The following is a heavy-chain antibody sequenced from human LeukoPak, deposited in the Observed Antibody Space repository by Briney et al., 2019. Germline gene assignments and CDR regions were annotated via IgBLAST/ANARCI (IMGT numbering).Heavy chain of an antibody. CDR3: AKDGYLGYYYYGMDV. V-gene: IGHV3-9*01. J-gene: IGHJ6*02. CDR1: GFTFDDYA. D-gene: IGHD2-15*01. Sequence: GGSLRLSCAASGFTFDDYAMHWVRQAPGKGLEWVSGISWNSGSIGYADSVKGRFTISGDNAKNSLYLQMNSLRAEDTALYYCAKDGYLGYYYYGMDVWGQGTTVTVSS. CDR2: ISWNSGSI.